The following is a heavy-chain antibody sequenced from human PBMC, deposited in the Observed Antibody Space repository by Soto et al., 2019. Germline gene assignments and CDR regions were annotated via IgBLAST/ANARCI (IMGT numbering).Heavy chain of an antibody. CDR2: ISDSGST. CDR1: GFTFSTYA. D-gene: IGHD2-2*01. J-gene: IGHJ4*02. Sequence: EVQLLESGGGLVQPGGSLRLSCTASGFTFSTYAMSWVRQAPGKGLEWVSTISDSGSTYYADSVKGRFTISRDNSKNTLYLEMNSRRAEDTAVYYCAKDKGGRYCSRTSCLYSFDYWGQGTLVTVSS. V-gene: IGHV3-23*01. CDR3: AKDKGGRYCSRTSCLYSFDY.